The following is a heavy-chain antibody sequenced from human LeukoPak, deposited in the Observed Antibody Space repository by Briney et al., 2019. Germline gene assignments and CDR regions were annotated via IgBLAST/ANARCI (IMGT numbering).Heavy chain of an antibody. CDR1: GFTFSSHS. J-gene: IGHJ6*03. Sequence: GGSLRLSCAASGFTFSSHSMTWVRQSPGKGLEWVSSISRNSGYIYYADSVKGRFTISRDNAKNSLYLQMNSLRAEDTAVYYCAREVMSSSSWYIPHYYYYMDVWGKGTTVTVSS. CDR2: ISRNSGYI. D-gene: IGHD6-13*01. CDR3: AREVMSSSSWYIPHYYYYMDV. V-gene: IGHV3-21*01.